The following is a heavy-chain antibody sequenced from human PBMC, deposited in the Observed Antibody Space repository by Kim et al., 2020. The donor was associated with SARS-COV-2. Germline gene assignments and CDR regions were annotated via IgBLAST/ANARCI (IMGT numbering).Heavy chain of an antibody. Sequence: SETLSLTCTVSGGSISSSSYYWGWIRQPPGKGLEWIGSIYYSGSTYYNPSLKSRVTISVDTSKNQFSLKLISVTAADTAVYYCARHRASGVVVPAAIRAPFDYWGQGTLVTVSS. D-gene: IGHD2-2*01. CDR1: GGSISSSSYY. J-gene: IGHJ4*02. V-gene: IGHV4-39*01. CDR2: IYYSGST. CDR3: ARHRASGVVVPAAIRAPFDY.